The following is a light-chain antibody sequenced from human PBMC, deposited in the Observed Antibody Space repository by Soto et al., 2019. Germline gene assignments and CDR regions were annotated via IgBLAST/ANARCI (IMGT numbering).Light chain of an antibody. V-gene: IGLV2-8*01. J-gene: IGLJ2*01. CDR3: SSYAGSNIL. CDR1: SSDVGGYNY. CDR2: EVS. Sequence: QSALTQPPSASGSPGQSVTISCTGTSSDVGGYNYVSWYQQHPGKAPKLMIYEVSKRPSGVPDRFSGTKSGNTAPLTVSGPQAEHQADYYCSSYAGSNILFGGGTKPTLL.